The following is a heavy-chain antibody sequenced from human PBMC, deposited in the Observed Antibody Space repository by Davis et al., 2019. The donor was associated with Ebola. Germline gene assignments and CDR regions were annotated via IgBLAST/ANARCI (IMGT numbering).Heavy chain of an antibody. J-gene: IGHJ4*02. CDR2: IIPIFGTA. V-gene: IGHV1-69*13. CDR3: ARGLVEMVTIPPFDY. CDR1: GGTFSSYA. Sequence: SVKVSCKASGGTFSSYAINWVRQAPGQGLEWMGGIIPIFGTANYAQKFQGRVTITADESTSTAYMELSSLRSEDTAVYYCARGLVEMVTIPPFDYWGQGTLVTVSS. D-gene: IGHD5-24*01.